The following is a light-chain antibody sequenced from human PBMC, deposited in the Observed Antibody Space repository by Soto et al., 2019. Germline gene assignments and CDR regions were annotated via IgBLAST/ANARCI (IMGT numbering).Light chain of an antibody. CDR3: QQRDKWPRT. CDR2: GAS. J-gene: IGKJ2*01. Sequence: DIVLTQSPATLSLSPRERATLSCRASQSVGSYLAWFQHKPGQAPRLLIYGASNRYTDLPGMFSGRGSGTDFTLIISSLESGESAVYYCQQRDKWPRTFGQGTKLPIK. V-gene: IGKV3-11*01. CDR1: QSVGSY.